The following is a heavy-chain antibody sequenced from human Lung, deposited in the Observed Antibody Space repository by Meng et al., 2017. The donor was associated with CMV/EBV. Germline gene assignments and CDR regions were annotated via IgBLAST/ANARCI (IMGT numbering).Heavy chain of an antibody. CDR1: GYTFNSFG. Sequence: ASXXVSXKPSGYTFNSFGISWVRQAPGQGLEWLGWSSPYTGNTFYAQNLQGRVTLTTDRSTSPVYMELRSLTSDDTAVYYWARDLRLVPSAAQEFWGQGTLVTVSS. V-gene: IGHV1-18*01. J-gene: IGHJ4*02. CDR2: SSPYTGNT. D-gene: IGHD2-2*01. CDR3: ARDLRLVPSAAQEF.